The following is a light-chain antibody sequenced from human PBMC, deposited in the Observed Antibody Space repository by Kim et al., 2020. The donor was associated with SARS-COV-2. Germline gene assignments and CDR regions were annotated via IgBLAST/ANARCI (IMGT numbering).Light chain of an antibody. CDR1: QTVYSSY. CDR2: GAS. J-gene: IGKJ4*01. Sequence: LPPSQSATLSCRSSQTVYSSYLAWYQQKPGPSPRLLILGASSRATGIPDRFSGSGSGTDFTLNISRLKPEDFAVYYCQQYANSLTFGGGTKVDI. V-gene: IGKV3-20*01. CDR3: QQYANSLT.